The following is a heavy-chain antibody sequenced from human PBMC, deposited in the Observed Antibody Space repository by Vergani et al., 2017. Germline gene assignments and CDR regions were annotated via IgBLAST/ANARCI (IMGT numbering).Heavy chain of an antibody. D-gene: IGHD2-15*01. CDR3: ARGYCSGGSCYTWDYYYGMDV. Sequence: VEAGGGLVQPGGSLRLSCTASGFTFQAFAFHWVRQVSGRGLEWVSGIDRNYGVKNGNSFEGRFSISRDNAKKAVFLQMNSLRAEDTALYHCARGYCSGGSCYTWDYYYGMDVWGQ. J-gene: IGHJ6*02. CDR1: GFTFQAFA. CDR2: IDRNYGVK. V-gene: IGHV3-9*01.